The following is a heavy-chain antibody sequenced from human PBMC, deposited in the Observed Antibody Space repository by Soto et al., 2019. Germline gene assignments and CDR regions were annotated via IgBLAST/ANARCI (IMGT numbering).Heavy chain of an antibody. V-gene: IGHV1-24*01. J-gene: IGHJ4*02. CDR2: LDYEEGER. D-gene: IGHD4-17*01. CDR1: GNTLSVLP. CDR3: AAGVTTFDY. Sequence: ASVKVSCKVSGNTLSVLPMHGGRQAPGKGLEWMGSLDYEEGERNFAHRFQGRVTVTEDTSTDTAYMDLSSLKSEDTAVYYCAAGVTTFDYWGQGTLVTVSS.